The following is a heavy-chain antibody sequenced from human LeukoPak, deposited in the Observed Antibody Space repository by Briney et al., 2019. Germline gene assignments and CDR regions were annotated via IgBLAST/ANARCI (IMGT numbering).Heavy chain of an antibody. Sequence: GGSLRLSCAASGFTFSSYAMSWVRQAPGKGLEWVSAISGSGGSAYYADSVKGRFTISRDNSKNTLYLQMNSLRAEDTAVYYCAKGGAVRLRYFDWSANFDYWGQGTLVTVSS. J-gene: IGHJ4*02. CDR2: ISGSGGSA. CDR3: AKGGAVRLRYFDWSANFDY. CDR1: GFTFSSYA. V-gene: IGHV3-23*01. D-gene: IGHD3-9*01.